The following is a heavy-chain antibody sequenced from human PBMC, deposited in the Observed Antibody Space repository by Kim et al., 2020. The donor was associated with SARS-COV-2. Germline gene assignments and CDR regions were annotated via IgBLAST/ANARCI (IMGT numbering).Heavy chain of an antibody. CDR3: ARDLGSYKGRIAVLAY. CDR1: GFTFSSYE. V-gene: IGHV3-48*03. Sequence: GGSLRLSCAASGFTFSSYEMNWVRQAPGKGLEWVSYISSSGSTIYYADSVKGRFTISRDNAKNSLYLQMNSLRAEDTAVYYCARDLGSYKGRIAVLAYWGQATLVTVSS. CDR2: ISSSGSTI. D-gene: IGHD6-19*01. J-gene: IGHJ4*02.